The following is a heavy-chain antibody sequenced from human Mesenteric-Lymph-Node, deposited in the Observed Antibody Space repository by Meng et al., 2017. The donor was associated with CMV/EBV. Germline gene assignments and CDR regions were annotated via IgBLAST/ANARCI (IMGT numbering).Heavy chain of an antibody. D-gene: IGHD2/OR15-2a*01. V-gene: IGHV3-7*01. CDR2: IKQDGSDR. J-gene: IGHJ4*02. CDR1: GFSFSSYW. Sequence: GESLKISCAASGFSFSSYWMSWVRLAPGKGLEWVANIKQDGSDRYYVDSMKGRFTISRDNAKNSLYLQMTGLRADDTAVYYCARGLPPTLVALDYWGQGTLVTVSS. CDR3: ARGLPPTLVALDY.